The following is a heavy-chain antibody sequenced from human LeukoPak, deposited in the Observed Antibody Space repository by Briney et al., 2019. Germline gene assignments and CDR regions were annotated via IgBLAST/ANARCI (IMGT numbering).Heavy chain of an antibody. CDR2: ITSSSSYI. CDR3: AKPGGAYCSSTSCSVSHFDY. V-gene: IGHV3-21*01. J-gene: IGHJ4*02. D-gene: IGHD2-2*01. Sequence: GGSLRLSCAASGFTFSSYSMNWVRQAPGKGLEWVSLITSSSSYIYYADSVKGRFTISRDNAKSPLYLQMNSLRAEDTAVYYCAKPGGAYCSSTSCSVSHFDYWGQGTLVTVSS. CDR1: GFTFSSYS.